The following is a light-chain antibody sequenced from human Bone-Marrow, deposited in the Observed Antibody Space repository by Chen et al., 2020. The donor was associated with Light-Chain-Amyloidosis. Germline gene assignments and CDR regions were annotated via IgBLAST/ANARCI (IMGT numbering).Light chain of an antibody. CDR2: EVT. V-gene: IGLV2-14*01. CDR1: SSDVGGYNH. CDR3: SSYTITNTLV. Sequence: QSALTQPASVSGSPGQSITISCTGTSSDVGGYNHVSWYQQHPDKAPKLMIYEVTNRPSWVPDRFSGSKYDNTASLTISGLQTEDEADYFCSSYTITNTLVVGSGTRVTVL. J-gene: IGLJ1*01.